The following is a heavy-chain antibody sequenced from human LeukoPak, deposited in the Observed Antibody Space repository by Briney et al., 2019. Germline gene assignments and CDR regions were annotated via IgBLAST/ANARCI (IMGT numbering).Heavy chain of an antibody. V-gene: IGHV3-20*04. CDR2: INWNGGST. CDR3: ARGSNAFAI. Sequence: GGSLRLSCAASGFSSDDYDMAWVRQAPGKGPEWVSGINWNGGSTTYADSVKGRFSISRDNAKNSLFLQMNRLRVEDTAMYYCARGSNAFAIWGQGTMVTVSS. J-gene: IGHJ3*02. CDR1: GFSSDDYD.